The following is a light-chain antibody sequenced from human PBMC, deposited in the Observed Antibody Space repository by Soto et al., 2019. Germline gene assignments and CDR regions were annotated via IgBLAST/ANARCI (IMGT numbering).Light chain of an antibody. V-gene: IGKV1-5*03. J-gene: IGKJ1*01. CDR3: QHYNSYSEA. CDR1: QTISSW. Sequence: DIQMTQSPSTLSGSVGDRVTITCRASQTISSWLAWYHQKPGKAPKLLIYKASTLKSGVPSRFSGSGSGTEFTLTISSPQPDDFATYYCQHYNSYSEAFGQGTKVDIK. CDR2: KAS.